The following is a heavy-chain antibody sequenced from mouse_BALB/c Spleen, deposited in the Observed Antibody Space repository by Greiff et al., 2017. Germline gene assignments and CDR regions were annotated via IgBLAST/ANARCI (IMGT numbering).Heavy chain of an antibody. CDR2: ISTYYGDA. Sequence: QVQLQQSGAELVRPGVSVKISCKGSGYTFTDYAMHWLKQSHAKSLEWIGVISTYYGDASYNQKFKGKATMTVDKSSSTAYMELARLTSEDSAIYYCARGDYGNYRYAMDYWGQGTSVTVSS. CDR1: GYTFTDYA. CDR3: ARGDYGNYRYAMDY. J-gene: IGHJ4*01. V-gene: IGHV1S137*01. D-gene: IGHD2-1*01.